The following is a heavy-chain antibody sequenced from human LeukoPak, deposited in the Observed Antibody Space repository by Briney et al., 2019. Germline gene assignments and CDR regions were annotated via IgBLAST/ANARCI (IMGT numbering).Heavy chain of an antibody. J-gene: IGHJ4*02. V-gene: IGHV4-38-2*02. CDR1: GYSITSGYY. CDR2: IYHSGTA. Sequence: SETLSLTCTVSGYSITSGYYWGWIRQPPGKGLEWIGSIYHSGTAYYNPSLKSRVTISLDTSKNQFSLKLNSVTAADTAMYFCARVTTESYFDYRGQGTLVTVSS. CDR3: ARVTTESYFDY. D-gene: IGHD4-11*01.